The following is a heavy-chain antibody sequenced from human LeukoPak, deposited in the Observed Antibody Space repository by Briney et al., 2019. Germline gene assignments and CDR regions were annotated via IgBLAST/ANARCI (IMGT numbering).Heavy chain of an antibody. J-gene: IGHJ4*02. Sequence: ASVKVSCKASGYTFTGYYMHWVRQAPGQGLEWMGWINPNSGGTNYAQRFQSRVTMTRDTSISTAYMELSRLRSDDTAVYYCARAPQLLWFGELLVYFDYWGQGTLVTVSS. CDR1: GYTFTGYY. D-gene: IGHD3-10*01. V-gene: IGHV1-2*02. CDR3: ARAPQLLWFGELLVYFDY. CDR2: INPNSGGT.